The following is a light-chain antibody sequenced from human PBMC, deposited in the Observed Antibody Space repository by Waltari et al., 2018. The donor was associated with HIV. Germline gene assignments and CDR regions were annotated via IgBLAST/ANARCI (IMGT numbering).Light chain of an antibody. CDR3: QAWDSSTAVV. J-gene: IGLJ2*01. CDR1: KLGGKY. Sequence: SYELTQPPSVSVSPGQTASITCSGHKLGGKYASWYQQKPGRAPLLVIYQDTKRPSGIPERFSGSNSGNTAALTISGTQAMDEADYYCQAWDSSTAVVFGGGTKLTVL. V-gene: IGLV3-1*01. CDR2: QDT.